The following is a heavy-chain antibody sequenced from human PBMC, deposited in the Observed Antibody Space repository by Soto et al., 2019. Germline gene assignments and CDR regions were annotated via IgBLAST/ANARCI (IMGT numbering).Heavy chain of an antibody. CDR1: GGTFSSYA. D-gene: IGHD6-19*01. CDR3: AFCCSSGWYISLGGMDV. J-gene: IGHJ6*02. CDR2: IIPIFGTA. V-gene: IGHV1-69*12. Sequence: QVQLVQSGAEVKKPGSSVKVSCKASGGTFSSYAISWVRQAPGQGLEWMGGIIPIFGTANYAQKFQGRVTVTADESRSTAYMELGSLRSDDTAVYYCAFCCSSGWYISLGGMDVWGQGTSVIV.